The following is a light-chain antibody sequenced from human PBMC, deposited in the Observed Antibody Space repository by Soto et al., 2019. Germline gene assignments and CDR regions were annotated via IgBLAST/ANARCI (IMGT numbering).Light chain of an antibody. J-gene: IGKJ1*01. Sequence: DIPMTQSPSTLSASVGDRVTITCRASQRISSWLAWYQQKPGKAPKLLIYKASSLESGVPSRFSGGGSGTEFTLTISSLQPDDFATYYCQQYNSYPWTFGQGTKEEIK. CDR2: KAS. CDR3: QQYNSYPWT. V-gene: IGKV1-5*03. CDR1: QRISSW.